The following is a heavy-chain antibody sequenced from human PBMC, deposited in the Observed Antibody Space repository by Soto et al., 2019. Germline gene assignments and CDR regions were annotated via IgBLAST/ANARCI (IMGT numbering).Heavy chain of an antibody. D-gene: IGHD5-12*01. CDR1: GYTFTSYG. J-gene: IGHJ4*02. V-gene: IGHV1-18*04. Sequence: SVKVSCKASGYTFTSYGISWVRQAPGQGLEWMGWISAYNGNTNYAQKLQGRVTMTTDTSTSTAYMELRSLRSDDTAVYYCARDLRRGYSGYANYWGQGTLVTVSS. CDR2: ISAYNGNT. CDR3: ARDLRRGYSGYANY.